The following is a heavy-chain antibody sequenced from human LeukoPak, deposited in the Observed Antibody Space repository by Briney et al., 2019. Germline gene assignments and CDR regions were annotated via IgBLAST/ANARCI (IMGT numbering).Heavy chain of an antibody. CDR3: ASTLFGFGESSDY. V-gene: IGHV3-48*04. D-gene: IGHD3-10*01. CDR1: GFTFSSYS. Sequence: GGSLRLSCAASGFTFSSYSMNWVRQAPGKGLVWVSYISSSSSTIYYADSVKGRFTISRDNAKNSLYLQMNSLRAEDTAVYYCASTLFGFGESSDYWGQGTLVTVSS. CDR2: ISSSSSTI. J-gene: IGHJ4*02.